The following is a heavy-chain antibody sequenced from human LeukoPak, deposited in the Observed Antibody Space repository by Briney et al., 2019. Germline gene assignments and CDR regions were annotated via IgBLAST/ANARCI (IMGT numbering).Heavy chain of an antibody. J-gene: IGHJ4*02. CDR2: ISWNSGSI. Sequence: GRSLRLSCAASGFTFDDYAMHWVRQAPGKGLEWVSGISWNSGSIGYADSVKGRFTISRDNSKNTLYLQMNSLRAEDTAVYYCAKEGGYSGPGHYWGQGTLVTVSS. CDR1: GFTFDDYA. CDR3: AKEGGYSGPGHY. V-gene: IGHV3-9*01. D-gene: IGHD5-12*01.